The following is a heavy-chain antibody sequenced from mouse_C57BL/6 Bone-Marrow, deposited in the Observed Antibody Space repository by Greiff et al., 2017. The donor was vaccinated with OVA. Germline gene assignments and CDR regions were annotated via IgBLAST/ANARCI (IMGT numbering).Heavy chain of an antibody. J-gene: IGHJ2*01. V-gene: IGHV1-66*01. CDR1: GYSFTSYY. Sequence: QVQLQQSGPELVKPGASVKISCKASGYSFTSYYIHWVKQRPGQELEWIGWIYPGSGNTKYNEKFKGKATLTADTSSSTAYMQLSSLTSEDSAVYYCARDSSYYFDYWGQGTTLTVSS. D-gene: IGHD1-1*01. CDR2: IYPGSGNT. CDR3: ARDSSYYFDY.